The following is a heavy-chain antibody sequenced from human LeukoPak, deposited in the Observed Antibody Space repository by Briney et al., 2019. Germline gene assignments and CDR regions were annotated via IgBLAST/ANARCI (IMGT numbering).Heavy chain of an antibody. V-gene: IGHV4-59*02. D-gene: IGHD3-22*01. Sequence: SETLSLTCTVSGGSVSSYYWSWIRQPPGKRLEWIAYIYYRGSANHNPSLTSRVTISVDTSKNQFSLKLSSVTAADTAVYYCARDWTSGFHSLDYWGQGTLVTVSS. J-gene: IGHJ4*02. CDR3: ARDWTSGFHSLDY. CDR2: IYYRGSA. CDR1: GGSVSSYY.